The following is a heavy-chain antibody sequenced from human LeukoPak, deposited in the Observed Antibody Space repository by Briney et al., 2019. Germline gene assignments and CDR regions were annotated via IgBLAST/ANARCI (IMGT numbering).Heavy chain of an antibody. D-gene: IGHD2-21*02. CDR3: TTDPQCSGGDCYYFDY. V-gene: IGHV3-15*01. CDR2: IKSKTDGGTT. CDR1: GFTFSNAW. J-gene: IGHJ4*02. Sequence: GGSLRLSCAASGFTFSNAWMSWVRQAPGKGLEWVGRIKSKTDGGTTDYPAPVKGRFTISRGDSKNTLYLQMNSLKTEDTAVYYCTTDPQCSGGDCYYFDYWGQGSLVTVSS.